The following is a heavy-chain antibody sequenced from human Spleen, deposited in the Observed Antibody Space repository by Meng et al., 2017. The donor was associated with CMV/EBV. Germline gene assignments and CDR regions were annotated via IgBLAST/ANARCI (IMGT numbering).Heavy chain of an antibody. J-gene: IGHJ6*02. Sequence: WVRQPPGKGLEWIGSVYYTGSTYYNPSLKSRVTISLDTSKNQLSLKLSSVTAADTAVYYRAREVLNYYYGMDVWGQGTTVTVSS. CDR3: AREVLNYYYGMDV. CDR2: VYYTGST. D-gene: IGHD2-8*01. V-gene: IGHV4-39*07.